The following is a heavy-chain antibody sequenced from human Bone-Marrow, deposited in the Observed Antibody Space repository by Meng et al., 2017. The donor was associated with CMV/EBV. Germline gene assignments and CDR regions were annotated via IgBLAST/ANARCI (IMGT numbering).Heavy chain of an antibody. D-gene: IGHD3-22*01. CDR3: AKRGDSSGTYAMDV. CDR2: IRFDGTNK. J-gene: IGHJ6*02. CDR1: GFTFSSYA. Sequence: GESLKIYCAASGFTFSSYAMHWVRQAPGKGLEWVANIRFDGTNKYHADSVKGRFTISRDNSKNTLYLQMNSLRAEDTAVYYCAKRGDSSGTYAMDVWGQGTTVTV. V-gene: IGHV3-30*02.